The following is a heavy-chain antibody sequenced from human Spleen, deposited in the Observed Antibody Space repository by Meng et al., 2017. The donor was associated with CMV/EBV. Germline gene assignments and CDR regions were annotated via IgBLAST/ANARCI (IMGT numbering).Heavy chain of an antibody. CDR3: AKVPIPDDSGDYFFDY. Sequence: GESLKISCAASGFTFGGYAMHWVRQAPGKGLEWVAVISYDGSNKYYADSVKGRVSISRDNSKNTLYLQMHSLSAEDTAVYYCAKVPIPDDSGDYFFDYWGHGTLVTVSS. D-gene: IGHD4-17*01. CDR1: GFTFGGYA. J-gene: IGHJ4*01. CDR2: ISYDGSNK. V-gene: IGHV3-30*04.